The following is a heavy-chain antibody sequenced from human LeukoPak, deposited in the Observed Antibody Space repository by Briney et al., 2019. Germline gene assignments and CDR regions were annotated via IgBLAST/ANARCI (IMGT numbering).Heavy chain of an antibody. J-gene: IGHJ4*02. CDR1: GASISTNY. V-gene: IGHV4-59*12. Sequence: SETLSLTCTVSGASISTNYWSWIRQPPEKGLEWIGYVYYSGNTNYNPSLKSRVTISLDTSKNQFSLKLSSVTAADTAVYYCASHSGGYAYWGQGTLVTVSS. CDR2: VYYSGNT. CDR3: ASHSGGYAY. D-gene: IGHD5-12*01.